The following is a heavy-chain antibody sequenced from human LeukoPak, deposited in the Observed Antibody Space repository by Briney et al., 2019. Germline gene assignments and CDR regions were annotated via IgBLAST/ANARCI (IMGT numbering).Heavy chain of an antibody. CDR2: IHTSGDT. CDR3: IVFGDSNH. CDR1: GLTGSHNY. Sequence: GGSLRLSCAASGLTGSHNYVSWVRQAPGKGLEWVSAIHTSGDTCYADSVKGRFTISRDTSKNTLYLQINSLRVEDMAVYYCIVFGDSNHWGQGTLVTVSS. V-gene: IGHV3-53*01. D-gene: IGHD4-17*01. J-gene: IGHJ5*02.